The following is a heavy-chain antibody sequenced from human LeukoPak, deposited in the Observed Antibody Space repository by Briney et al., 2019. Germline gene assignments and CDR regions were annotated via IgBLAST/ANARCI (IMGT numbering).Heavy chain of an antibody. CDR1: GGTFSSYA. CDR3: ATDPDLSPYSSSTKGGY. CDR2: IIPIFGTA. V-gene: IGHV1-69*06. D-gene: IGHD6-6*01. Sequence: RASVKVSCKASGGTFSSYAISWVRQAPGQGLEWMGGIIPIFGTANYAQKFQGRVTMTEDTSTDTAYMELSGLRSEDTAVYYCATDPDLSPYSSSTKGGYWGQGTLVTVSS. J-gene: IGHJ4*02.